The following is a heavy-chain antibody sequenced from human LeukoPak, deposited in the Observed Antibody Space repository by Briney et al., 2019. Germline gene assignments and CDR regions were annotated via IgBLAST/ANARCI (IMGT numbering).Heavy chain of an antibody. V-gene: IGHV1-3*04. Sequence: GASVTVSCKASGYTFSDYAFHWVRQAPGQRLEWMGWIDTDNGNTKYSQNFQGRVTLIRDTSATTAYMELSSLRSEDTAVYYCARDRRGGGELSPPDYWGQGTLVTVSS. CDR1: GYTFSDYA. D-gene: IGHD3-16*02. J-gene: IGHJ4*02. CDR3: ARDRRGGGELSPPDY. CDR2: IDTDNGNT.